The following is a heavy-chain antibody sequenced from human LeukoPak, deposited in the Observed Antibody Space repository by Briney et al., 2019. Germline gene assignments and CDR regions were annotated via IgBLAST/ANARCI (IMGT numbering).Heavy chain of an antibody. Sequence: NPSETLSLTCTVSGGSISSGSYYWSWIRQPAGKGLEWIGRIYTSGSTNYNPSLKSRVTISVDTSKNQFSLKLSSVTAADTAVYYCARAPSDYVSYYMDVWGKGTTVTISS. D-gene: IGHD3-16*01. J-gene: IGHJ6*03. V-gene: IGHV4-61*02. CDR2: IYTSGST. CDR3: ARAPSDYVSYYMDV. CDR1: GGSISSGSYY.